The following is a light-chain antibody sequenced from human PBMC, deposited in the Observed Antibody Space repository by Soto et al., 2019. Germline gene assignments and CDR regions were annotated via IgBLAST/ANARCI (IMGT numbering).Light chain of an antibody. CDR1: SSNIGAGYD. V-gene: IGLV1-40*01. J-gene: IGLJ1*01. CDR3: QSYDSSLSAYV. CDR2: GNS. Sequence: QSVLAQPPSVSGAPGQKVTISCTGSSSNIGAGYDLHWYQQLPGTAPKLLLYGNSNRSSGVPDRFSGSKSGTSASLAITGLQAEDEADYYCQSYDSSLSAYVFGTGTKVT.